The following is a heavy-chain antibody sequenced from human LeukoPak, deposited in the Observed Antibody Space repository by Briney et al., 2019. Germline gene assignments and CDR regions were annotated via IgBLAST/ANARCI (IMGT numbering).Heavy chain of an antibody. CDR2: ISSNGGST. Sequence: GGSLRLSCAASGFTFSSYDMHWVRQAPGKGLEYISSISSNGGSTYYANSVKGRFTISRDNSKNTLYLQMRSLRAEDMAVYYCARGPRITMIVVVDGDAFDIWGQGTMVTVSS. CDR1: GFTFSSYD. CDR3: ARGPRITMIVVVDGDAFDI. J-gene: IGHJ3*02. D-gene: IGHD3-22*01. V-gene: IGHV3-64*01.